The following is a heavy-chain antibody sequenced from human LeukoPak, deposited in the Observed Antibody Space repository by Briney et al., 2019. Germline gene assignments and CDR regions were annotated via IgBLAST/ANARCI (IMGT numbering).Heavy chain of an antibody. Sequence: PSETLSLTCTVSGVSISSGTYYWSWIRQPAGKGLEWIGRIYTNMSTNYNPSLKSRVTISVDTSKNQFSLSLTSVTAADAAVYYCAREYRGYTYGPYFDYWGQGTLVTVSS. V-gene: IGHV4-61*02. CDR3: AREYRGYTYGPYFDY. D-gene: IGHD5-18*01. CDR1: GVSISSGTYY. CDR2: IYTNMST. J-gene: IGHJ4*02.